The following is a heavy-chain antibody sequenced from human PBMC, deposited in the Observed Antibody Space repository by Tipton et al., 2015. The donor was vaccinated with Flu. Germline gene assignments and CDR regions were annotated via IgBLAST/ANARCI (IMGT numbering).Heavy chain of an antibody. CDR3: ARSTYYYGSGSSDY. V-gene: IGHV4-38-2*01. D-gene: IGHD3-10*01. Sequence: GLVKPSETLSLICAVSDYSISSGYYWGRIRQPPGKGLEWIGCISHTGRTYYNPSLKSRVTISLDTAKNQFSQRLTSVTAADTAVYYCARSTYYYGSGSSDYWGQGILVTVSS. CDR1: DYSISSGYY. J-gene: IGHJ4*02. CDR2: ISHTGRT.